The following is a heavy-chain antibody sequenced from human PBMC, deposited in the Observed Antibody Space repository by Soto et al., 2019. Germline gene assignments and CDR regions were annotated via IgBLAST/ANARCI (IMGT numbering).Heavy chain of an antibody. V-gene: IGHV3-53*01. D-gene: IGHD3-10*01. Sequence: EVQLVESGGGVIQPGGSLRLSCAASGFTVSSTYMSWVRQAPGKGLEWVSVIYSDGRTYYADSMKGRFTISRDNSKNTVCLQMNRLRAEDTAVYDCAKLPPGDKWGQGTLAIVSS. J-gene: IGHJ4*02. CDR3: AKLPPGDK. CDR1: GFTVSSTY. CDR2: IYSDGRT.